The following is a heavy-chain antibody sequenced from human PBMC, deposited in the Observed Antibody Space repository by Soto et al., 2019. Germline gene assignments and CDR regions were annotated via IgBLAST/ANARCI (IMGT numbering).Heavy chain of an antibody. CDR1: GFTFSSYG. V-gene: IGHV3-30*18. CDR3: AKDAPHYYGMDV. CDR2: ISYDGSNK. J-gene: IGHJ6*02. Sequence: GGSLRLSCAASGFTFSSYGMHWVRQAPGKGLEWVAVISYDGSNKYYADSVKGRFTISRDNSKNTLYQQMNSLRAEDTAVYYCAKDAPHYYGMDVWGQGTTVTVSS.